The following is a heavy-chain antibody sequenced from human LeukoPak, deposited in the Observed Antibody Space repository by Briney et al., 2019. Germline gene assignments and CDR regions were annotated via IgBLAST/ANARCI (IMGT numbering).Heavy chain of an antibody. CDR3: AKHIRSSGRYDRADY. CDR1: GFTFRSYA. CDR2: MSGSGDST. J-gene: IGHJ4*02. Sequence: GESLRLSCAASGFTFRSYAMSWVRQAPGKGLDWVSAMSGSGDSTYYADSVKGRFTISRDNSKNTPYLQMNSLRAEDTAVYYCAKHIRSSGRYDRADYWGQGTLVTVSS. D-gene: IGHD6-19*01. V-gene: IGHV3-23*01.